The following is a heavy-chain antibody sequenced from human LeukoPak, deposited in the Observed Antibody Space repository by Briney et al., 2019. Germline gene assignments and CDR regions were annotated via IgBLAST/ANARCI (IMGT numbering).Heavy chain of an antibody. V-gene: IGHV3-7*03. CDR2: IKQDGSEK. CDR1: GFTFSSYW. Sequence: GGSLRLSCAASGFTFSSYWMSWVRQAPGKGLEWVANIKQDGSEKYYVDSVKGRFTISRDNSKNTLYLQMNSLRAEDTAVYYCAKGLRVGFDYWGQGTLVTVSS. D-gene: IGHD5/OR15-5a*01. CDR3: AKGLRVGFDY. J-gene: IGHJ4*02.